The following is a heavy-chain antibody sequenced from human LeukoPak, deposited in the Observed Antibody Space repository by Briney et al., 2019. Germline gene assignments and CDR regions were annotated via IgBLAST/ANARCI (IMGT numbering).Heavy chain of an antibody. CDR3: AKGTYYMDV. CDR1: GFTFSSYE. CDR2: ISGSGGST. Sequence: GGSLRLSCAASGFTFSSYEMNWVRQAPGKGLEWVSAISGSGGSTYYADSVKGRFTISRDNSKNTLYLQMNILRAEDTAVYYCAKGTYYMDVWGKGTTVTISS. J-gene: IGHJ6*03. D-gene: IGHD3-10*01. V-gene: IGHV3-23*01.